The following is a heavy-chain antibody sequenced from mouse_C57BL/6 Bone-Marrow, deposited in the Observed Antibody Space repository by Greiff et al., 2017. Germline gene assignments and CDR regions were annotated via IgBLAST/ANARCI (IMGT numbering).Heavy chain of an antibody. CDR1: GYSFTGYY. Sequence: EVQLQQSGPELEKPGASVKISCKASGYSFTGYYMNWVKQSPEKSLEWIGEINPSTGGTTYNQKFKAKATLTVDKSSSTAYMQLKSLTSEDSAVYYCATPYFDYWGQGTTLTVSS. J-gene: IGHJ2*01. CDR2: INPSTGGT. CDR3: ATPYFDY. V-gene: IGHV1-42*01.